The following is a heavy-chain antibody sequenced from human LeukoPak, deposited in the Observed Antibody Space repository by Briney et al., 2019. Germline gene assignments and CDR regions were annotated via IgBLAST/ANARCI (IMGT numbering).Heavy chain of an antibody. CDR1: GFTVSSIF. J-gene: IGHJ1*01. CDR3: ARDVAAPH. CDR2: IYSDGSA. V-gene: IGHV3-66*02. D-gene: IGHD6-13*01. Sequence: PGGSLRLSCAASGFTVSSIFINSVRQAPGKGLEWVSIIYSDGSAYYADSVRGRFTISRDDSNNTRSLQMNNLKPEDSAVYYCARDVAAPHWGQGTLVTVSS.